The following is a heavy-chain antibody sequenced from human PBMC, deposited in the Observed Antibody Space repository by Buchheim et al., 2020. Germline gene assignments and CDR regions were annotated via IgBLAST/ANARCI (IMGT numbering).Heavy chain of an antibody. J-gene: IGHJ4*02. CDR2: IRNSGSTT. V-gene: IGHV3-23*01. Sequence: EVQLLESGGGLVQSGGSLRLSCTASGITFSNYAMSWVRQAPGKGLEWVSGIRNSGSTTYYVESVKGRFTISRDNSKNMLYLQMNGLRAEDTAVYYCAERWEGGGQDYNRPPLGGYWGQGTL. D-gene: IGHD3-16*01. CDR3: AERWEGGGQDYNRPPLGGY. CDR1: GITFSNYA.